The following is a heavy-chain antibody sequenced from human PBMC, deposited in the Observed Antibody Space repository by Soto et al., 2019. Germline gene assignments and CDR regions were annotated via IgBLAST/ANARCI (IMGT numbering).Heavy chain of an antibody. CDR2: IWYDGSNK. CDR1: GFTFSSYG. J-gene: IGHJ4*02. CDR3: ARGRGYSGYEFGGLALGPDY. V-gene: IGHV3-33*01. Sequence: QVQLVESGGGVVQPGRSLRLSCAASGFTFSSYGMHWVRQAPGKGLEWVAVIWYDGSNKYYADSVKGRFTISRDNSKNTLYLQMNSLRAEDTAVYYCARGRGYSGYEFGGLALGPDYWGQGTLVTVSS. D-gene: IGHD5-12*01.